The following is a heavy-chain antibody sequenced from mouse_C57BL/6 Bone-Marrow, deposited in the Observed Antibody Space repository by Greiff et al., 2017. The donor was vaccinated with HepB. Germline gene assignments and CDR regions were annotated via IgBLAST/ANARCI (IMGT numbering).Heavy chain of an antibody. Sequence: EVNVVESGGGLVKPGGSLKLSCAASGFTFSSYTMSWVRQTPEKRLEWVATISGGGGNTYYPDSVKGRFTISRDNAKNTLYLQMSSLRSEDTALYYCARHVTTDYYFDYWGQGTTLTVSS. J-gene: IGHJ2*01. CDR2: ISGGGGNT. D-gene: IGHD1-1*01. V-gene: IGHV5-9*01. CDR1: GFTFSSYT. CDR3: ARHVTTDYYFDY.